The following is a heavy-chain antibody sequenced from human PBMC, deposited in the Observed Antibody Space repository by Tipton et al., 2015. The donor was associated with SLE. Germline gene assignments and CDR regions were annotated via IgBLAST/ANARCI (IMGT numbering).Heavy chain of an antibody. CDR3: AGLSSVAAP. Sequence: TLSLTCTVSGYSISSGFYWAWIRQPPGKGLEWIGSIYHNESPYYNATLKSRVTMSVDTSKNQFSLKLSFVTAADTAVYYCAGLSSVAAPWGQGTLVTVSS. J-gene: IGHJ5*02. V-gene: IGHV4-38-2*02. CDR2: IYHNESP. CDR1: GYSISSGFY. D-gene: IGHD6-19*01.